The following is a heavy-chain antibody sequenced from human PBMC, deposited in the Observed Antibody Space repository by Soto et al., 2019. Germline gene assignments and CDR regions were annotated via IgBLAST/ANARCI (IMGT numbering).Heavy chain of an antibody. CDR3: ARGQVVAAQH. V-gene: IGHV4-39*07. Sequence: SETLSLSCSVSGGSISSSSYFWGWIRQPPGKGLEWIGYIYHSGSTYYNPSLKSRVTISVDRSKNQFSLKLSSVTAADTAVYYCARGQVVAAQHWGQGTLVTVSS. J-gene: IGHJ4*02. CDR2: IYHSGST. D-gene: IGHD2-15*01. CDR1: GGSISSSSYF.